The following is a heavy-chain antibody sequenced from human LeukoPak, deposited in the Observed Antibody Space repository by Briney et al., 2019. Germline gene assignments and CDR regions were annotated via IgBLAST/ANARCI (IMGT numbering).Heavy chain of an antibody. CDR3: ARDYIVVVPAAMDYYYGMDV. Sequence: PGGSLRLSCAASGFTFSSYAMHWVRQAPGKGLEWVAVISYDGSNKYYADSVKGRFTISRDNSKNTLYLQMNSLRAEDTAVYYCARDYIVVVPAAMDYYYGMDVWGQGTTVTVSS. V-gene: IGHV3-30-3*01. CDR2: ISYDGSNK. J-gene: IGHJ6*02. CDR1: GFTFSSYA. D-gene: IGHD2-2*01.